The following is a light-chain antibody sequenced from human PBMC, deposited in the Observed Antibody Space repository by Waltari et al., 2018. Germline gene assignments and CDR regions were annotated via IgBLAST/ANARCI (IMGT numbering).Light chain of an antibody. V-gene: IGKV3-20*01. CDR1: QSVSSNY. CDR3: QQYGTSRT. J-gene: IGKJ1*01. CDR2: GAS. Sequence: EVVLTQSPDTLSLSPGERATLSCRASQSVSSNYFAWYQQKPGQAPRLLIYGASNRATGIPDRFSGRGSGTDVTLTISRLEPEDFALYYCQQYGTSRTFGRGTKVEI.